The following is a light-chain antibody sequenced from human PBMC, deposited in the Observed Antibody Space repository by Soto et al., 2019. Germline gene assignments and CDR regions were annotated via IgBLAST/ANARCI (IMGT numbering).Light chain of an antibody. J-gene: IGLJ3*02. CDR1: SSDVGSYNY. CDR2: EVN. Sequence: QSVLTQPASVSGSPGQSITISCTGTSSDVGSYNYVSWYQQYPGKAPKLMIYEVNNRPSGVSNRFSGSKSGNTASLTISGLQAEDEADYYCSSYTSSSTQVFGGGTKLTVL. CDR3: SSYTSSSTQV. V-gene: IGLV2-14*01.